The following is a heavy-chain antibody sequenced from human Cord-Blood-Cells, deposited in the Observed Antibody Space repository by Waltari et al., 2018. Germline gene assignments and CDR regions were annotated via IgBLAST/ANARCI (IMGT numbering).Heavy chain of an antibody. CDR1: GGSISSYY. Sequence: QVQLQESGPGLVKPSETLSLTCTVSGGSISSYYWSWIRQPPGKGLEWIGYIYYSGSTNYNPSLKSRVTISVDTSKNQFSLKLSSVTAADTAVYYCARDKGGSSPYWGQGTLVTVSP. D-gene: IGHD1-26*01. CDR2: IYYSGST. V-gene: IGHV4-59*01. J-gene: IGHJ4*02. CDR3: ARDKGGSSPY.